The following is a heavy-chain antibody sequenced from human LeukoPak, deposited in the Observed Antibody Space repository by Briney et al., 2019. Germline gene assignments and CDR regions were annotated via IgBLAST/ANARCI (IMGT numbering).Heavy chain of an antibody. CDR3: ARDYSKYIIGY. CDR2: VYYSGST. CDR1: GGSLSTYY. D-gene: IGHD4-11*01. J-gene: IGHJ4*02. V-gene: IGHV4-59*01. Sequence: SETLSLTCTVSGGSLSTYYWSWIRQPPGKGLEWIGYVYYSGSTNYNPSLKSRVTISVDTSKNQFSLTLSSVTAADTAVYYCARDYSKYIIGYWGQGTLVTVSS.